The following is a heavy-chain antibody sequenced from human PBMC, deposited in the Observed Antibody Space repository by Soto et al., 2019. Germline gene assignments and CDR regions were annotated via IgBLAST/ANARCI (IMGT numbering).Heavy chain of an antibody. V-gene: IGHV4-39*01. CDR1: GGSISSSSYY. CDR3: ARIVGYCSGGSCYEQDY. CDR2: IYYSGST. D-gene: IGHD2-15*01. J-gene: IGHJ4*02. Sequence: SETLSLTCTVSGGSISSSSYYWGWIRQPPGKGLEWIGSIYYSGSTYYNPSLKTRVTISVDTSKNQFSLKLSSVTAADTAVYYCARIVGYCSGGSCYEQDYWAQGTLVTVPS.